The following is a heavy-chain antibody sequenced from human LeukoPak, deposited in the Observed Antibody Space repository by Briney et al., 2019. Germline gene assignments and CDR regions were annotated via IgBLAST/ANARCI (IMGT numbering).Heavy chain of an antibody. V-gene: IGHV3-23*01. CDR2: ISGSGGST. CDR1: GFTFSSYA. D-gene: IGHD6-19*01. J-gene: IGHJ6*02. CDR3: AKVGYSSGWYSRYYYYYGMDV. Sequence: GGSLRPSCAASGFTFSSYAMSWVRQAPGKGLEWVSAISGSGGSTYYADSVKGRFTISRDNSKNTLYLQMNSLRAEDTAVYYCAKVGYSSGWYSRYYYYYGMDVWGQGTTVTVSS.